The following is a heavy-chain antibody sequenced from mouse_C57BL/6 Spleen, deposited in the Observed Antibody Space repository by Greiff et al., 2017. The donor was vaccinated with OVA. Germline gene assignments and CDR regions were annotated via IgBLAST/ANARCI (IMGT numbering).Heavy chain of an antibody. CDR3: TRYGDYFDY. D-gene: IGHD1-2*01. V-gene: IGHV1-15*01. Sequence: QVQLKQSGAELVRPGASVTLSCRASGYTFTDYEMHWVKQTPVHGLEWIGAIDPETGGTAYNQKFKGKAILTADKSSSTAYMELRSLTSEDSAVYYCTRYGDYFDYWGQGTTLTVSS. CDR1: GYTFTDYE. J-gene: IGHJ2*01. CDR2: IDPETGGT.